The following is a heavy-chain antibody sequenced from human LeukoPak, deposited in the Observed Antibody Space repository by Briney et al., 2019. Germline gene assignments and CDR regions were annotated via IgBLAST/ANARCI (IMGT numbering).Heavy chain of an antibody. CDR3: ARGLAGAYRIMDV. CDR2: ISADGTTT. D-gene: IGHD6-19*01. J-gene: IGHJ6*02. V-gene: IGHV3-74*01. Sequence: PGGSLRLSCVASGLTFGTYWIHWVRQGPGKWRVWVSLISADGTTTTYADSVKGRFTVSRDNAKNTLYLQMNSLRAEDAAVYYCARGLAGAYRIMDVWGQGTTVTVS. CDR1: GLTFGTYW.